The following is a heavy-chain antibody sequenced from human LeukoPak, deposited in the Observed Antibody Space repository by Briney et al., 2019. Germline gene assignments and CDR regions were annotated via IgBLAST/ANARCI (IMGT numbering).Heavy chain of an antibody. CDR3: ARGAAPDLYYFDY. CDR1: GFTFSRYW. CDR2: INTEGGST. D-gene: IGHD6-13*01. V-gene: IGHV3-74*01. Sequence: GGSLRLSCAASGFTFSRYWMHWVRQAPGKGLVWLSRINTEGGSTNYADSVKGRFTISRDNAKNTLYLQLNSLRADDTAVYYRARGAAPDLYYFDYWAQGTLVTVSS. J-gene: IGHJ4*02.